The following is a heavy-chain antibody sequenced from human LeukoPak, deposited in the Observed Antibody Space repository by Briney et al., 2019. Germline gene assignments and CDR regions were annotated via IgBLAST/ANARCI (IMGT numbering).Heavy chain of an antibody. V-gene: IGHV1-2*02. CDR3: ARVPAFGYSSSWWDFDY. Sequence: ASVKVSCKASGYTFTGYYMHWVRQAPGQGLEWMGWINPNSGGTNYAQKFQGRVTMTRDTSISTAYMELSRLRSDDTAVYYCARVPAFGYSSSWWDFDYWGQGTLVTVSS. CDR1: GYTFTGYY. CDR2: INPNSGGT. D-gene: IGHD6-13*01. J-gene: IGHJ4*02.